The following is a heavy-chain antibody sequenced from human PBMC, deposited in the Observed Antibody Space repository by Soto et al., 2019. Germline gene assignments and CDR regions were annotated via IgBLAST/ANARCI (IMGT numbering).Heavy chain of an antibody. CDR1: GGTFSTYA. J-gene: IGHJ4*02. V-gene: IGHV1-69*01. D-gene: IGHD3-10*01. Sequence: QVQLVQSGAEVKKPGSSVKVSCKASGGTFSTYAISWVRQAPGQGLEWMGGIIPVFVTLKYAQKFQGRVTITADESASTVYLELSSLRSEDTAVYYCARHWGFGTGYYFDFWGQGTLVTVSS. CDR2: IIPVFVTL. CDR3: ARHWGFGTGYYFDF.